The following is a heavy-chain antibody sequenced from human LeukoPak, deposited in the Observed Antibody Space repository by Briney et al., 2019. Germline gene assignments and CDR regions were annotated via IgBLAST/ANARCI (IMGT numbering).Heavy chain of an antibody. CDR3: AKSVVVIAMFAFDI. D-gene: IGHD2-21*01. J-gene: IGHJ3*02. CDR1: GFIFSSYA. V-gene: IGHV3-23*01. CDR2: FSGSDGST. Sequence: RGSLRLSCAASGFIFSSYAMSWVRQAPGKGLEWVSTFSGSDGSTYYADSVKGRFTISRDNSKNTLYLQTNSLRAEDTAVYYCAKSVVVIAMFAFDIWGQGTMVTVSS.